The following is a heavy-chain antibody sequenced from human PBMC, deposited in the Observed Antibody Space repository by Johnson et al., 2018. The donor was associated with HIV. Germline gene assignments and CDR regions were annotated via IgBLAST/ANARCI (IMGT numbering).Heavy chain of an antibody. Sequence: QMQLVESGGGLVQPGGSLRLSCAASGFTFSNYAMHWVRQAPGKGLDYVSAITSHRGSTYSAYSVTGRFTISRENSKTPLYLQMNSLRAEDTAVYYCARGIQLWVAFDIWGQGTMVTVSS. J-gene: IGHJ3*02. CDR1: GFTFSNYA. V-gene: IGHV3-64*04. CDR3: ARGIQLWVAFDI. CDR2: ITSHRGST. D-gene: IGHD5-18*01.